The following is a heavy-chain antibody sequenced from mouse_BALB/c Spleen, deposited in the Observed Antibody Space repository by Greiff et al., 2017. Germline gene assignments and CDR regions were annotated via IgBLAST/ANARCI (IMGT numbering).Heavy chain of an antibody. J-gene: IGHJ4*01. CDR2: ISDGGSYT. CDR3: ARGSYYYAMDY. V-gene: IGHV5-4*02. CDR1: GFTFSDYY. Sequence: EVKVVESGGGLVKPGGSLKLSCAASGFTFSDYYMYWVRQTPEKRLEWVATISDGGSYTYYPDSVKGRFTISRDNAKNNLYLQMSSLKSEDTAMYYCARGSYYYAMDYWGQGTSVTVSS.